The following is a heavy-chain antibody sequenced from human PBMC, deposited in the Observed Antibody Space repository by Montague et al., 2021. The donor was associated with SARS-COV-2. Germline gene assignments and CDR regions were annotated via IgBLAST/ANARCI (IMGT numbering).Heavy chain of an antibody. D-gene: IGHD2-21*01. V-gene: IGHV4-39*01. Sequence: SETLSLTCTVSGGSISNPDYYWCWIRQSPGKGLEWIGSISYTGRTYYNPSLRSRVSFSMDTSKNHFSLSLSSVTVADTAVYFCARQLASYCATNKCYSYYFAGWGQGALVTVSS. J-gene: IGHJ4*02. CDR2: ISYTGRT. CDR1: GGSISNPDYY. CDR3: ARQLASYCATNKCYSYYFAG.